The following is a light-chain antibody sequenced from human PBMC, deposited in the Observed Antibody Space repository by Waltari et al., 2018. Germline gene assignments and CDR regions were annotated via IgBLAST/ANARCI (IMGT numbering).Light chain of an antibody. J-gene: IGKJ5*01. Sequence: DIQMTQSPSSLSASVGHKVTITCRASQGITDHLAWFQLKPGKAPKSLIYAASRLQSGVPSKFSGNGSGTDFTLTINSLQPEDFATYYCQQYWSYPITFAQGTRLEIE. V-gene: IGKV1-16*02. CDR3: QQYWSYPIT. CDR1: QGITDH. CDR2: AAS.